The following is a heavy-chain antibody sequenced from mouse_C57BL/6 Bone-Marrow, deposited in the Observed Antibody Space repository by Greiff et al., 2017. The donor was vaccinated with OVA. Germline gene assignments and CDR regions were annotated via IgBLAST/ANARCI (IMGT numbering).Heavy chain of an antibody. D-gene: IGHD1-1*01. CDR3: ARSPYDGSSYVWYFDV. J-gene: IGHJ1*03. CDR2: IWSGGST. CDR1: GFSLTSYG. V-gene: IGHV2-2*01. Sequence: VQLQESGPGLVQPSQSLSIPCTVSGFSLTSYGVHWVRQSPGKGLKWLGVIWSGGSTDYNAAFISRLSISKDNSKSQVFFKMNSLQADDTAIYYCARSPYDGSSYVWYFDVWGTGTTVTVSS.